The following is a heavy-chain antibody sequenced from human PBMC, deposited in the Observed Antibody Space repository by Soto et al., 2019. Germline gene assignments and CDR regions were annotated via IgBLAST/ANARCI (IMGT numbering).Heavy chain of an antibody. Sequence: QVQLVQSGAEVKKPGSSVKVSCKASGGTFSSYTISWLRQAPGQGLEWMGRIIPILGIANYAQKFQGRVTITADKSTSKAYMELSSLRSEDTAVYYCARTVAVTKFSFWFDPWGQGTLGTVFS. V-gene: IGHV1-69*02. CDR2: IIPILGIA. D-gene: IGHD4-17*01. J-gene: IGHJ5*02. CDR1: GGTFSSYT. CDR3: ARTVAVTKFSFWFDP.